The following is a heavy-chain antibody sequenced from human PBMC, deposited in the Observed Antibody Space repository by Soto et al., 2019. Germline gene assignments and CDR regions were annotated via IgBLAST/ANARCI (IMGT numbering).Heavy chain of an antibody. D-gene: IGHD1-20*01. CDR1: GGSISSGGYS. CDR2: IYHSGST. V-gene: IGHV4-30-2*01. J-gene: IGHJ4*02. Sequence: PSETLSLTCAVSGGSISSGGYSWSWIRQPPGKGLEWIGYIYHSGSTYYNPSLKSRVTISVDTSKNQFSLKLSSVTAADTAVYYCARSITGTTVDWGQGTLVTVSS. CDR3: ARSITGTTVD.